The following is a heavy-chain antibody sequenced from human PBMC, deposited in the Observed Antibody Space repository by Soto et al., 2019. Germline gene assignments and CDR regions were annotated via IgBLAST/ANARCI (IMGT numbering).Heavy chain of an antibody. D-gene: IGHD3-10*01. J-gene: IGHJ5*01. V-gene: IGHV4-59*01. CDR3: PRGDHYFYAVSHYSAPFDS. CDR2: IYYTGRA. CDR1: GGSISTYY. Sequence: SETLSLTCTVSGGSISTYYWNWIRQPPGKGLEWIGYIYYTGRAYYNPSLKSRLTISVDTSKNQFSLTLTSVTAADTAFYYCPRGDHYFYAVSHYSAPFDSWGQGSPV.